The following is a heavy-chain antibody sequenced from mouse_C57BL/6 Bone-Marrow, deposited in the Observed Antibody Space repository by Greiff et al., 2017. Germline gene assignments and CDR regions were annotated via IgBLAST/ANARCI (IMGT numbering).Heavy chain of an antibody. CDR1: GSSLTCSG. CDR2: IWGGGIT. Sequence: VKVVASGPGLVAPSQSLPISCTASGSSLTCSGVDCVPQPPGKLLGWLGVIWGGGITNYTSTLKSRLTICKDNSKSQVFLKMNSLQADDTAMYYCATINRKFAYWGQGTLVTVSA. V-gene: IGHV2-6*01. D-gene: IGHD2-14*01. CDR3: ATINRKFAY. J-gene: IGHJ3*01.